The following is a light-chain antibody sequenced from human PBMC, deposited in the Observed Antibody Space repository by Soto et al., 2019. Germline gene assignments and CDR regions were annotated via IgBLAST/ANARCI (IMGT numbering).Light chain of an antibody. Sequence: QSALTQPPSVSGSPGQSVTISCTGTSSDVGYYNRVSWYQQPPGTAPKLMVFEVSNRPSGVPDRFSGSKSGNTASLTISGLQAEDEADYYCSSYTTSSTLVFGGGTKHRP. CDR2: EVS. J-gene: IGLJ2*01. V-gene: IGLV2-18*02. CDR3: SSYTTSSTLV. CDR1: SSDVGYYNR.